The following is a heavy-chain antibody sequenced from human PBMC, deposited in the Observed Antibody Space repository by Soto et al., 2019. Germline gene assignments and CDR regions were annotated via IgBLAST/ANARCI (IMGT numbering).Heavy chain of an antibody. Sequence: PGGSLRLSXAVSGFTFSNYAMSWVRQAPGKGLEWVSAINNGGDPYYAAFVKGRFTISRDHSMLSLQLTSLRAEDTAIYYCAREGKEAAFDLWGQGTMVTVSS. V-gene: IGHV3-23*01. D-gene: IGHD1-26*01. J-gene: IGHJ3*01. CDR2: INNGGDP. CDR3: AREGKEAAFDL. CDR1: GFTFSNYA.